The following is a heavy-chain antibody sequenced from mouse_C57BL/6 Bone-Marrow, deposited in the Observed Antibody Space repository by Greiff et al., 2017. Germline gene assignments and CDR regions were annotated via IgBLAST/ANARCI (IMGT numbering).Heavy chain of an antibody. CDR3: AREGDYDVYFDY. D-gene: IGHD2-4*01. CDR1: GFTFSDYY. V-gene: IGHV5-16*01. CDR2: INYDGSST. J-gene: IGHJ2*01. Sequence: EVKLVESEGGLVQPGSSMKLSCTASGFTFSDYYMAWVRQVPEKGLEWVANINYDGSSTYYLDSLKSRFIISRDNAKNILYLQMSSLKSEDTATYYCAREGDYDVYFDYWGQGTTLTVSS.